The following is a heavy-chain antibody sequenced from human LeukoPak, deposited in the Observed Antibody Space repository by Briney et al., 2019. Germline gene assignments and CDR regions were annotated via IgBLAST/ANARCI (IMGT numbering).Heavy chain of an antibody. J-gene: IGHJ4*02. CDR2: ISDIGSI. D-gene: IGHD2/OR15-2a*01. CDR3: AGHRPRNTVDF. CDR1: GGSFSGYY. Sequence: SSETLSLTCAVYGGSFSGYYWSWIRQPPGKGLEWIAYISDIGSINYNPSLKSRVTISLDTSKNQFSLKLSSVTAADTAVYYCAGHRPRNTVDFWGQGTLVTVSS. V-gene: IGHV4-59*08.